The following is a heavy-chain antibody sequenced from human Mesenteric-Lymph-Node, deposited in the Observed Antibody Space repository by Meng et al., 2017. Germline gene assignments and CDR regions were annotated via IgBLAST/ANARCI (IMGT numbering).Heavy chain of an antibody. D-gene: IGHD2-15*01. CDR1: GYTFTSFP. CDR3: ATDPSYCSGRRCYNLPLES. Sequence: QVQLVQSGAELKKPGASVKVSCKASGYTFTSFPKNWVRQAPGQGLEWMGWFNTNTGNPTYAQGFTGRFVFSLDTSVSTAYLQISSLKAEDTAVYYCATDPSYCSGRRCYNLPLESWGQGTLVTVSS. CDR2: FNTNTGNP. V-gene: IGHV7-4-1*02. J-gene: IGHJ4*02.